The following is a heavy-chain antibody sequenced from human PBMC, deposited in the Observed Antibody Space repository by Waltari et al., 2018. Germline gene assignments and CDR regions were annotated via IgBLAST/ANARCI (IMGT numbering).Heavy chain of an antibody. V-gene: IGHV4-39*07. CDR3: LTELNIVVVPAAIIPNDAFDI. J-gene: IGHJ3*02. Sequence: QLQLQESGPGLVKPSETLSLTCTVSGGSISSSSYYWGWIRQPPGKGLEWIGSIYYSGSTYYNPSLKSRVNISVDTSKNQFSLKLSSVTAADTAVYYCLTELNIVVVPAAIIPNDAFDIWGQGTMVTVSS. CDR2: IYYSGST. CDR1: GGSISSSSYY. D-gene: IGHD2-2*01.